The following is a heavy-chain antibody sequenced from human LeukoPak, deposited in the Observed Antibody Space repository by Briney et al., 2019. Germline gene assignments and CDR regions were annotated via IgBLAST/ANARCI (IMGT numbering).Heavy chain of an antibody. V-gene: IGHV3-64*04. Sequence: GGSLRLSCSASGFTFSSFAMHWVRQAPGKGLEYVAAISRNGGSTYYADSVKGRFTISRDDSKNTVSLQMNSLRAEDTAVYYCAKGSSKTLRYFDSWGQGTLVTVSS. CDR3: AKGSSKTLRYFDS. CDR2: ISRNGGST. J-gene: IGHJ4*02. CDR1: GFTFSSFA. D-gene: IGHD3-9*01.